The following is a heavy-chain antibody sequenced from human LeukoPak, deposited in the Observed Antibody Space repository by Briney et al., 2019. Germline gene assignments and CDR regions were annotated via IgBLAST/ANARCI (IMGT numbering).Heavy chain of an antibody. CDR1: GFSFSRYN. J-gene: IGHJ4*02. CDR2: ISSSGGTI. V-gene: IGHV3-48*04. CDR3: ARENKMGYSYAADC. Sequence: GGSLRLSCAASGFSFSRYNINWVRQAPGKGLEWISYISSSGGTIYYADSVKGRFTISKDNAKNSLYLQMNSLRVEDTAVYYCARENKMGYSYAADCWGQGTLVTVFS. D-gene: IGHD5-18*01.